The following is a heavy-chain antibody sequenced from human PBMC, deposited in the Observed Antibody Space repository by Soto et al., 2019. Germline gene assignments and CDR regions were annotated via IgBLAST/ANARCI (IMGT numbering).Heavy chain of an antibody. V-gene: IGHV1-18*01. Sequence: ASVKVSCKASGYTFTSYDISWVRQAPGQGLEWMGWISAYNGNTNYAQKLQGRVTMTTDTSTSTAYMELRSLRSDDTAVYYCARDKRSVATVTTDYWGQGTLVTVSS. CDR2: ISAYNGNT. D-gene: IGHD4-17*01. CDR3: ARDKRSVATVTTDY. CDR1: GYTFTSYD. J-gene: IGHJ4*02.